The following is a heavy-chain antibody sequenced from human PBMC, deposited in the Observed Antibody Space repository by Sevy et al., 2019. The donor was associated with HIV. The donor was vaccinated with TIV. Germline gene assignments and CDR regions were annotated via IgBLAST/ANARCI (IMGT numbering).Heavy chain of an antibody. Sequence: GGFLRLSCAASGFTFSSYWMSWVRQAPGKGLEWMANIKQEGSEKYYVDSVKGRFTISRDNAKNSLYLQMNRLRVEDTAVHYCARDPPGFDYWGQGTLVTVSS. J-gene: IGHJ4*02. CDR3: ARDPPGFDY. V-gene: IGHV3-7*01. CDR2: IKQEGSEK. CDR1: GFTFSSYW.